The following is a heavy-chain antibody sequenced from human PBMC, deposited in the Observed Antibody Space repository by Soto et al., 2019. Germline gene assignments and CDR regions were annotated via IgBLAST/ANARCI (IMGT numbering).Heavy chain of an antibody. CDR1: GGSISSYY. Sequence: QVQLQESGPGLVKPSETLSLTCTVSGGSISSYYWSWIRQPPGKGLEWIGYIYYSGSTNYNPSLKSRDTISVHTSKNQFSLKLSSVTAADAAVYYCATHPPLDYWGQGTLVTVSS. CDR2: IYYSGST. CDR3: ATHPPLDY. V-gene: IGHV4-59*08. J-gene: IGHJ4*02.